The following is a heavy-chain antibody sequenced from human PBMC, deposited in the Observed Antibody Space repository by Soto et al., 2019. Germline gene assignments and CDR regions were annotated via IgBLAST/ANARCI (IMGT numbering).Heavy chain of an antibody. CDR1: GGSMSSYY. CDR3: ARGQRFSDWFDP. J-gene: IGHJ5*02. CDR2: VYSSGGT. V-gene: IGHV4-4*07. Sequence: LSLTCTVSGGSMSSYYWTWIRQPAGKGLEWIGRVYSSGGTHYNPSLKSRVTISLDTSKNQFSLRLLSVTDADTAVYYCARGQRFSDWFDPWGQGTLVTVSS. D-gene: IGHD3-3*01.